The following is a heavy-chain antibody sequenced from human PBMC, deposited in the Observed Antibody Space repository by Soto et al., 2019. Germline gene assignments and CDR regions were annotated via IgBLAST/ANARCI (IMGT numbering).Heavy chain of an antibody. D-gene: IGHD3-22*01. Sequence: SETLSLTRAVYGGSFSGYYWSWIRQPPGKGLEWIGEINHSGSTNCNPSLKSRVTISVDTSKNQFSLKLSSVTAADTAVYYCARTGHSSGSQGAFDIWGQGTMVTVSS. CDR3: ARTGHSSGSQGAFDI. V-gene: IGHV4-34*01. CDR2: INHSGST. J-gene: IGHJ3*02. CDR1: GGSFSGYY.